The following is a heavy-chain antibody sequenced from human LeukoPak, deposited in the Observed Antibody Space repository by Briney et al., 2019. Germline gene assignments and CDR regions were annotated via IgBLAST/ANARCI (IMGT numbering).Heavy chain of an antibody. J-gene: IGHJ6*02. D-gene: IGHD6-13*01. Sequence: GGSLRLSCAASGFTFSSYSMNWVRQAPGKGLEWVSYISSSSSTIYYADSVKGRFTISRDNAKNSLYLQMNSLRAEDTAVYYCASLQIESAAAGNYYGMDVWGQGTTVTVSS. V-gene: IGHV3-48*04. CDR1: GFTFSSYS. CDR2: ISSSSSTI. CDR3: ASLQIESAAAGNYYGMDV.